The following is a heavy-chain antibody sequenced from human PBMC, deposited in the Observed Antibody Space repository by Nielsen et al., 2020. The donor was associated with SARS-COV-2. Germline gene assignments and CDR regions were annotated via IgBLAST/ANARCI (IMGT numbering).Heavy chain of an antibody. CDR2: IKRNGSEK. V-gene: IGHV3-7*05. CDR3: ARAPTPGAV. CDR1: GFAFSNTW. J-gene: IGHJ4*02. D-gene: IGHD2-15*01. Sequence: GESLKISCAASGFAFSNTWMSWVRQAPGKGLEWVAYIKRNGSEKYYVDSVKGRFTISRDDAKNSLYLQMNSLRVEDTAVYYCARAPTPGAVWGQGTLVTVSS.